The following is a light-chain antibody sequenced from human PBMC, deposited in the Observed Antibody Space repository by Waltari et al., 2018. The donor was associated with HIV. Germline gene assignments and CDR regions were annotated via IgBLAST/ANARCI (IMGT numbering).Light chain of an antibody. CDR3: SSYAGSNNVI. J-gene: IGLJ2*01. CDR2: AVS. V-gene: IGLV2-8*01. Sequence: QSALTQPPSASGSPGQSVTISCTGTSSHVGGYNYVPWYQQHPGKAPKLMIYAVSKRPSGVPDRFSGSKSGNTASLTVSGLQAEDEAEYYCSSYAGSNNVIFGGGTKLTVL. CDR1: SSHVGGYNY.